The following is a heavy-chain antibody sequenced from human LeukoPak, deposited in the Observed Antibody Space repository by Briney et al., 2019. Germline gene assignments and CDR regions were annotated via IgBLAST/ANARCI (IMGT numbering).Heavy chain of an antibody. CDR3: ATTLKPYDFWRGYYTSYYFDY. J-gene: IGHJ4*02. CDR1: GGTISSSNDY. CDR2: ISYSGST. Sequence: SETLSLTCSVFGGTISSSNDYWAWIRQPPGKGLECIGGISYSGSTYYNPSLKSRVTTSVDTSKNQFSLKLSSVTAADTAVYYCATTLKPYDFWRGYYTSYYFDYWGQGTLVTVSS. D-gene: IGHD3-3*01. V-gene: IGHV4-39*01.